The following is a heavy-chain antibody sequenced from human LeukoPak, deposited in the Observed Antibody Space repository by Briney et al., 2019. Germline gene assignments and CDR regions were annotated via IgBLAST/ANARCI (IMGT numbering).Heavy chain of an antibody. V-gene: IGHV3-23*01. D-gene: IGHD2-21*02. CDR1: GFTFSNYG. CDR2: IRGSGGGT. J-gene: IGHJ4*02. CDR3: VKARMPHCGTDCLES. Sequence: GGSLRLSCAASGFTFSNYGMSWVRLAPGKGLEWVSVIRGSGGGTYYADSVKGRFTISRDNSKNTVYLQMNSLRAEDTAVYYCVKARMPHCGTDCLESWGQGTLVTVSS.